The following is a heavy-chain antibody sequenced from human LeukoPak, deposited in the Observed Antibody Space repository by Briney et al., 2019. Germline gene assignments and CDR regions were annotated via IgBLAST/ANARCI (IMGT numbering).Heavy chain of an antibody. D-gene: IGHD3-10*01. Sequence: GASVKVSCKASGYTFTSHDINWVRQATGQGLEWMGWMNPNSGNTGYAQKFQGRVTMTRNTSISTAYMELSSLRSEDTAVYYCARFGLSMVRGVIRTNYYYGMDVWGQGTTVTVSS. CDR2: MNPNSGNT. V-gene: IGHV1-8*01. J-gene: IGHJ6*02. CDR1: GYTFTSHD. CDR3: ARFGLSMVRGVIRTNYYYGMDV.